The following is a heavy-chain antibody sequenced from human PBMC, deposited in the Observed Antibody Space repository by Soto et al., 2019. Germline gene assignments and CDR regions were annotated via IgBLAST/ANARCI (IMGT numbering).Heavy chain of an antibody. J-gene: IGHJ4*02. V-gene: IGHV1-18*01. CDR2: ISAYNGNT. CDR1: GYSFTSHG. CDR3: DCEMTSDY. Sequence: QVQLVQSGAEMKKPGASVKVSCKATGYSFTSHGICWVRQAPGQGLEWMGWISAYNGNTNYAQKNPGRDTMTTDTSMGSAYRELRSLRADDTAVYYCDCEMTSDYGGQLTVVTVSS. D-gene: IGHD2-21*01.